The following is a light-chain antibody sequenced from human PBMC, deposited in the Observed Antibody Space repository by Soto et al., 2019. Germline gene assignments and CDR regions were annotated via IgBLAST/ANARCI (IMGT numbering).Light chain of an antibody. J-gene: IGLJ2*01. V-gene: IGLV1-47*01. Sequence: QSVLTQPPSACGTPGQRVTISCSGTSSNIGSNYVYWYQQLPGTAHKLLIYRNNQRPSGVPDRFSGSKSGTSASLAISGLRSEDEADYYCAAWDDSLSGRVFGGGTQLTVL. CDR3: AAWDDSLSGRV. CDR2: RNN. CDR1: SSNIGSNY.